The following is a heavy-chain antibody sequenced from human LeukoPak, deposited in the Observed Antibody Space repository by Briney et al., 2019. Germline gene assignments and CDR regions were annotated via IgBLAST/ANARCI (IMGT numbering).Heavy chain of an antibody. CDR2: ISGSGGST. V-gene: IGHV3-23*01. Sequence: GGSLRLSCAASGFTFSDYYMSWVRQAPGKGLEWVSAISGSGGSTYYADSVKGRFTISRDNSKNTLYLQMNSPRAEDTAVYYCAKERPLLQQWLVFSRWGQGTLVTVSS. D-gene: IGHD6-19*01. J-gene: IGHJ4*02. CDR1: GFTFSDYY. CDR3: AKERPLLQQWLVFSR.